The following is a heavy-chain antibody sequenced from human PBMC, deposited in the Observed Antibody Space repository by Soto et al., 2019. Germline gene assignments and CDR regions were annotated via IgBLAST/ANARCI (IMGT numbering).Heavy chain of an antibody. V-gene: IGHV3-21*01. J-gene: IGHJ5*02. CDR1: GFTFSSYS. D-gene: IGHD2-8*01. CDR3: ARVPGFAPFGTNGVCYS. Sequence: GGSLRLSCAASGFTFSSYSMNWVRQAPGKGLEWVSSISSSSSYIYYADSVKGRFTISRDNAKNSLYLQMNSLRAEDTAVYYCARVPGFAPFGTNGVCYSWGQGTLVTVSS. CDR2: ISSSSSYI.